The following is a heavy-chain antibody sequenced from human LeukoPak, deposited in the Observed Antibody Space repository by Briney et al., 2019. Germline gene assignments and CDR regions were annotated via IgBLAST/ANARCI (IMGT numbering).Heavy chain of an antibody. J-gene: IGHJ5*02. CDR3: ASGEMVRGWRDWFDP. CDR1: GGSISSSSYY. D-gene: IGHD3-10*01. Sequence: SETLSLTCTVSGGSISSSSYYWGWIRQPPGKGLEWIGSIYYSGSTYYNPSLRSRVTISVDTSKNQFSLKLSSVTAADTAVYYCASGEMVRGWRDWFDPWGQGTLVTVSS. V-gene: IGHV4-39*01. CDR2: IYYSGST.